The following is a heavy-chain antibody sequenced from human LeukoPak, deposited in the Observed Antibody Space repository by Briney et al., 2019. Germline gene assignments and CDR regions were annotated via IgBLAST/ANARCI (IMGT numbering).Heavy chain of an antibody. Sequence: SETLSLTCTVSGGSISSYYWSWIRQPPGKGLKRIGIIYYSGYTTYSPSLRSRVTISVDTSKNQFSLKLSSVTAADTAVYYCARETSQKGAHYMDVWGKGTTITISS. CDR1: GGSISSYY. CDR3: ARETSQKGAHYMDV. D-gene: IGHD3-16*01. J-gene: IGHJ6*03. CDR2: IYYSGYT. V-gene: IGHV4-59*01.